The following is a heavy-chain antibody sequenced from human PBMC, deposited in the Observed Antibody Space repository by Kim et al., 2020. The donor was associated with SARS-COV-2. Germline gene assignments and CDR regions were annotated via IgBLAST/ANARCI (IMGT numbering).Heavy chain of an antibody. CDR3: AREYSSGWYGYYYYGMDV. V-gene: IGHV4-4*02. CDR1: GGSISSSNW. CDR2: IYHSGST. D-gene: IGHD6-19*01. Sequence: SETLSLTCAVSGGSISSSNWWSWVRQPPGKGLEWIGEIYHSGSTNYNPSLKSRVTISVDKSKNQFSLKLSSVTAADTAVYYCAREYSSGWYGYYYYGMDVSGQGTTVTVSS. J-gene: IGHJ6*02.